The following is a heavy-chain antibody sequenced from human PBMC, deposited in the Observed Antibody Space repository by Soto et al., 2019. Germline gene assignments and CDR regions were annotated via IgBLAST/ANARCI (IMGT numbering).Heavy chain of an antibody. CDR3: ARHVGENHYYYSYGFDV. CDR1: GGSVSGNRYY. V-gene: IGHV4-39*01. J-gene: IGHJ6*02. CDR2: IYYSGNT. D-gene: IGHD3-16*01. Sequence: QLQLQESGPGLVKPSETLSLTCTVSGGSVSGNRYYWGWIRQPPGKGLEWIGSIYYSGNTYYNPSLKSRVTISVDTSKNQFSLKLSSVTAADTAVFYCARHVGENHYYYSYGFDVWGQGTTVTVSS.